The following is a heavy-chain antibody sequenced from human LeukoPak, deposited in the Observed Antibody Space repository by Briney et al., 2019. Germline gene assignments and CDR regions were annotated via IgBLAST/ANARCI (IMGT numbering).Heavy chain of an antibody. J-gene: IGHJ5*02. CDR1: GYTSTNYG. CDR3: ARSSSSWYKGWLDP. CDR2: ISINRGNT. V-gene: IGHV1-18*01. D-gene: IGHD6-13*01. Sequence: GASVKVSCKASGYTSTNYGISWVRQAPGQGLEWMGWISINRGNTNYAQKFQGRVSMTTDTSTSTAYMELRGLRSDDTAVYYCARSSSSWYKGWLDPWGQGTLVTVSS.